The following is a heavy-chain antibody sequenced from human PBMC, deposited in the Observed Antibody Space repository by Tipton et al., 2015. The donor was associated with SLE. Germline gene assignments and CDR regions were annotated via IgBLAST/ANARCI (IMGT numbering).Heavy chain of an antibody. CDR3: AKGWPSAFDI. J-gene: IGHJ3*02. Sequence: SLRLSCAASGFTFSDYYMSWIRQAPGKGLEWVSYISSSSSYTNYADSVKGRFTISRDNSKNTLYLQMNSLRAEDTAVYYCAKGWPSAFDIWGQGTMVTVSS. CDR2: ISSSSSYT. D-gene: IGHD2-15*01. CDR1: GFTFSDYY. V-gene: IGHV3-11*06.